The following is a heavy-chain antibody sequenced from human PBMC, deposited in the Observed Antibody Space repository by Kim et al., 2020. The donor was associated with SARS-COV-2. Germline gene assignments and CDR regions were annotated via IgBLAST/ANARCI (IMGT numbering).Heavy chain of an antibody. CDR3: ARARVGIFGVVTHFDY. D-gene: IGHD3-3*01. Sequence: SLKSRVTITVDTSKTQFYLKLSSVTAADTAVYYCARARVGIFGVVTHFDYWGQGTLVTVSS. J-gene: IGHJ4*02. V-gene: IGHV4-59*01.